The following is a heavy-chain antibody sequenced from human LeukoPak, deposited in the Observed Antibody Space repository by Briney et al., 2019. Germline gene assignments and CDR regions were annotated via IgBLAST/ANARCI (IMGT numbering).Heavy chain of an antibody. V-gene: IGHV4-4*07. D-gene: IGHD3-16*02. CDR3: AREGGSYRSLDY. CDR1: GGSISSFY. CDR2: IYTSGIT. Sequence: LETLSLTCTVSGGSISSFYWTWMRQPAGKGLEWIGRIYTSGITQYNPSLTRRVPMSVDTAKNECSLQLTAVPAAGTAVYYCAREGGSYRSLDYWGEGSLVSVSS. J-gene: IGHJ4*02.